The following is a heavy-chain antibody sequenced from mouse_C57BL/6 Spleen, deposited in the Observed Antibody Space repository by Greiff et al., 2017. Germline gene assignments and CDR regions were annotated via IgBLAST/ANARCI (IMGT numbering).Heavy chain of an antibody. CDR2: IYPGSGST. D-gene: IGHD4-1*01. J-gene: IGHJ2*01. V-gene: IGHV1-55*01. CDR3: AREGTGPYYFDY. CDR1: GSTFTSYW. Sequence: VKLQEPGAELVKPGASVKMSCKASGSTFTSYWITWVKQRPGQGLEWIGDIYPGSGSTNCNEKFKSKATLTVATSSSTAYMQHSSLTTEDSAVYYCAREGTGPYYFDYWGQGTTLTVSS.